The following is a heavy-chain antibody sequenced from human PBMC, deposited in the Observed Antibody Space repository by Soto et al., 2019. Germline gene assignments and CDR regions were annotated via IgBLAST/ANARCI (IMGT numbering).Heavy chain of an antibody. V-gene: IGHV3-23*01. Sequence: GGSLRLSCAASGFTFCSHAMSWVRQAPGKGLEWVSAISGGGSSTSYADSVKGRFTISRDNAKNTLNLQMNSLRAEDTAVYYCARCGPAPRYCSGGSCYSLFYYYYGMDVWGQGTTVTVSS. CDR2: ISGGGSST. CDR1: GFTFCSHA. J-gene: IGHJ6*02. CDR3: ARCGPAPRYCSGGSCYSLFYYYYGMDV. D-gene: IGHD2-15*01.